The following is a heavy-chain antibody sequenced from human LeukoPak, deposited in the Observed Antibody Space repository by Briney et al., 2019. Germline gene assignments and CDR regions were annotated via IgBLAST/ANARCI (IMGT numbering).Heavy chain of an antibody. CDR2: ISGSGGST. CDR1: GFTFSSYG. D-gene: IGHD3-10*01. V-gene: IGHV3-23*01. J-gene: IGHJ4*02. CDR3: AKDRTMVRGAPYYFDY. Sequence: GGSLRLSCAASGFTFSSYGMSWVRQAPGKGLEWVSAISGSGGSTYYADSVKGRFTISRDNSKNTLYLQMNSLRAEDTAVYYCAKDRTMVRGAPYYFDYWGQGTLVTVSS.